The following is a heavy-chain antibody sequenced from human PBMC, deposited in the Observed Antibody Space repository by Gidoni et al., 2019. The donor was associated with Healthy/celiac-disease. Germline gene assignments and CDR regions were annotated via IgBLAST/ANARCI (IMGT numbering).Heavy chain of an antibody. V-gene: IGHV4-34*01. D-gene: IGHD2-21*01. CDR3: ARVPPCAGRRCFYYYYYMDV. J-gene: IGHJ6*03. CDR1: GGSFSGYY. Sequence: QVQLQQWGAGLLKPSETLSLTCAVYGGSFSGYYWSWIRQPPGKGLEWIGEINHSGSTNYNPSLKSRVTISVDTSKNQFSLKLSSVTAADTAVYYCARVPPCAGRRCFYYYYYMDVWGKGTTVTVSS. CDR2: INHSGST.